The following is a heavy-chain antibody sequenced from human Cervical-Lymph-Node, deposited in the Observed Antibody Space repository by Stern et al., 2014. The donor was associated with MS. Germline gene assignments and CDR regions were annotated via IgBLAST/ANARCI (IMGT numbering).Heavy chain of an antibody. Sequence: QVQLVQSGGGVVQPGRSLRLSCAGSGFTLSTSGMHLVRQGPGKGLEWEAVTSYDGKNEDYVDSVKGRFTISRDNSKNTLYLQMNSLRAEDTAVYYCAKDRGSGWSLDYWGQGTLVTVS. V-gene: IGHV3-30*18. CDR1: GFTLSTSG. CDR2: TSYDGKNE. CDR3: AKDRGSGWSLDY. D-gene: IGHD6-19*01. J-gene: IGHJ4*02.